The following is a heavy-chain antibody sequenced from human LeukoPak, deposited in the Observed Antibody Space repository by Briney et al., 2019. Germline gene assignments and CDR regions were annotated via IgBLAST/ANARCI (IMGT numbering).Heavy chain of an antibody. CDR3: AKDSGSPPGLRASYYFDY. CDR2: ISYEGGNK. J-gene: IGHJ4*02. Sequence: GGSLRLSCAASGFTFRDYAMHWVRQAPGKGLEWVALISYEGGNKYFADSVKGRFTISRDNAKNSLYLQMNSLRAEDTALYYCAKDSGSPPGLRASYYFDYWGQGTLVTVSS. D-gene: IGHD1-26*01. V-gene: IGHV3-30-3*01. CDR1: GFTFRDYA.